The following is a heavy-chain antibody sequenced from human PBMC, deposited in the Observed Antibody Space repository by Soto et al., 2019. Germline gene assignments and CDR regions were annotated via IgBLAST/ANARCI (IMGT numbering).Heavy chain of an antibody. CDR2: FYYDGTT. V-gene: IGHV4-31*03. J-gene: IGHJ3*01. CDR3: ARRHDILTGSDSFDV. D-gene: IGHD3-9*01. CDR1: GGSISSEGYY. Sequence: QVQLQESGTGLVKPSQTLSLTCSLSGGSISSEGYYWTWIRQHPGRGLEWIGDFYYDGTTSYSPSLKSRLTISIDTSNNHFYLRLTSVTAADTAVYYCARRHDILTGSDSFDVWGRGTMVNVSS.